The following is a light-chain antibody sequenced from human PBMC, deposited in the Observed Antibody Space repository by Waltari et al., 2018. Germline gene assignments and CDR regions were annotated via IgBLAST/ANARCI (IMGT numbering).Light chain of an antibody. Sequence: DIQRTQSPSSLSASVGDRVSITCQASQDISNYLNWYQQKPGKAPKLLIYDASNLETGVPSRFSGSGSGTDFSFTISSMQPEDIATYYCHQYENLPPTFGQGTKLDIK. V-gene: IGKV1-33*01. CDR2: DAS. J-gene: IGKJ2*01. CDR3: HQYENLPPT. CDR1: QDISNY.